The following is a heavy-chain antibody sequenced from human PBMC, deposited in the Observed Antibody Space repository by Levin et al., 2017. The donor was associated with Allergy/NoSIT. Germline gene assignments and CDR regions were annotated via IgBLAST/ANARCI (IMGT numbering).Heavy chain of an antibody. CDR3: ASSGTLIRGVMGPNSWFDY. V-gene: IGHV1-8*01. CDR2: MNPNSGNT. D-gene: IGHD3-10*01. CDR1: GYTFTSYD. J-gene: IGHJ4*02. Sequence: PGASVKVSCKASGYTFTSYDINWVRQATGQGLEWMGWMNPNSGNTGYAQKFQGRVTMTRNTSISTAYMELSSLRSEDTAVYYCASSGTLIRGVMGPNSWFDYWGQGTLVTVSS.